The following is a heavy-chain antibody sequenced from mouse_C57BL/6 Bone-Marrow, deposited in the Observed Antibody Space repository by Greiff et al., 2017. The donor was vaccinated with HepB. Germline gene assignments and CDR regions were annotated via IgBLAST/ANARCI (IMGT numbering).Heavy chain of an antibody. CDR1: GYTFTDYE. Sequence: QVQLKQSGAELVRPGASVTLSCKASGYTFTDYEMHWVKQTPVHGLEWIGAIDPETGGTAYNQKFKGKAILTADKSSSTAYMELRSLTSEDSAVYYCTRKTDGSSYYFDYWGQGTTLTVSS. D-gene: IGHD1-1*01. J-gene: IGHJ2*01. CDR3: TRKTDGSSYYFDY. CDR2: IDPETGGT. V-gene: IGHV1-15*01.